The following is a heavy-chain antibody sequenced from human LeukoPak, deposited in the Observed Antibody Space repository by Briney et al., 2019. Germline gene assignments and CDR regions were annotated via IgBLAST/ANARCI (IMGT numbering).Heavy chain of an antibody. CDR1: GGSISSSHYY. V-gene: IGHV4-39*07. J-gene: IGHJ5*02. D-gene: IGHD3-10*01. Sequence: SETLSLTCTVSGGSISSSHYYWGWIRQPPGKGLEWIGEINHSGSTNYNPSLKSRVTISVDTSKNQFSLKLSSVTAADTAVYYCARAHRHYYGSGSYYPWGRGTLVTVSS. CDR2: INHSGST. CDR3: ARAHRHYYGSGSYYP.